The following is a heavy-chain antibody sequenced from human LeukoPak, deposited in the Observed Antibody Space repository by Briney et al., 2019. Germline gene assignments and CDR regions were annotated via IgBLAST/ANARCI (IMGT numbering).Heavy chain of an antibody. J-gene: IGHJ6*03. CDR1: GYTFTSYG. CDR3: ARVGITMVRGAIYYYYMDV. CDR2: ISAYNGNT. V-gene: IGHV1-18*01. Sequence: ASVKVSCKASGYTFTSYGINWVRQAPGQGLEWMGWISAYNGNTNYAQKLQGRVTMTTDTSTSTAYMELRSLRSDDTAVYYCARVGITMVRGAIYYYYMDVWGKGTTVTVSS. D-gene: IGHD3-10*01.